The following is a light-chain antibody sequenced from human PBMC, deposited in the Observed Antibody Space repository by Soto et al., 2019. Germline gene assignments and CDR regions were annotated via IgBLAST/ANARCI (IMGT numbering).Light chain of an antibody. Sequence: QSALTQPASVSGSPGQSITISCSGTSSDVGGYNYVSWYQQHPGKAPKLMIYDVTYRPSGVSNRFSGSKSGNTASLTISGLQADDDADYYCSSYTRTSTVIFGGGTKLTVL. V-gene: IGLV2-14*03. CDR1: SSDVGGYNY. CDR2: DVT. J-gene: IGLJ2*01. CDR3: SSYTRTSTVI.